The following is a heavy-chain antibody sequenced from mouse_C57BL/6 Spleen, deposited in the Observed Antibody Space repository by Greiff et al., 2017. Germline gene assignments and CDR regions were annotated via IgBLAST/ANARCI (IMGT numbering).Heavy chain of an antibody. V-gene: IGHV1-80*01. Sequence: QVQLQQSGAELVKPRASVKISCKASGYAFSSYWMNWVKQRPGKGLEWIGQIYPGDGDTNYNGKFKGKATLTADKSSSTAYMQLSSLTSEDSAVYFCARDTTVVARGYFDVWGTGTTVTVSS. CDR3: ARDTTVVARGYFDV. CDR1: GYAFSSYW. D-gene: IGHD1-1*01. CDR2: IYPGDGDT. J-gene: IGHJ1*03.